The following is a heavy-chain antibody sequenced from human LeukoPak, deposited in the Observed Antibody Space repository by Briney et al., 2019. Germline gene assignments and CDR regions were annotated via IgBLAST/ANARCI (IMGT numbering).Heavy chain of an antibody. CDR3: AKALPELWSSFDY. Sequence: GGSLRLSCAASGFTFSSYGMHWVRQAPGKGLEWVAVISYDGSNKYYADSVKGRLTISRDNSKNTLYLQMNSLRAEDTAVYYCAKALPELWSSFDYWGQGTLVTVSS. CDR2: ISYDGSNK. D-gene: IGHD5-18*01. V-gene: IGHV3-30*18. J-gene: IGHJ4*02. CDR1: GFTFSSYG.